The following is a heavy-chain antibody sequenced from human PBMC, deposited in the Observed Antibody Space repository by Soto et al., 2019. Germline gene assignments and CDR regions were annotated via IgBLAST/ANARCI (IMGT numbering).Heavy chain of an antibody. V-gene: IGHV4-4*02. CDR1: GGSINNNNW. CDR2: IYHTGST. CDR3: ARGGLSRVRGVRGSNNMDV. J-gene: IGHJ6*02. D-gene: IGHD3-10*01. Sequence: QVQLQESGPGLVKPSGTLSLTCAVSGGSINNNNWWSWVRQSPGKGLEWIGEIYHTGSTNYNPSLESRVTMLVDKSKNQISLKVTSVTATDTAVYYCARGGLSRVRGVRGSNNMDVGGQGTTVTVSS.